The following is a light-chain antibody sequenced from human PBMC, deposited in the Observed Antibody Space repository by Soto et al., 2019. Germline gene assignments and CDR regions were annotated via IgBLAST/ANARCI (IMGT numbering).Light chain of an antibody. CDR2: GAS. CDR1: QTVIRNY. V-gene: IGKV3-20*01. J-gene: IGKJ5*01. CDR3: QQHGGSPIT. Sequence: EIVLTQSRGTLSLSPGERATLSFSASQTVIRNYLAWHQQKPGQTPRLLVYGASSRATGIPDRFSGSGSGTDFTLTISRLEPEDFAVYYCQQHGGSPITFGQGTRLEIK.